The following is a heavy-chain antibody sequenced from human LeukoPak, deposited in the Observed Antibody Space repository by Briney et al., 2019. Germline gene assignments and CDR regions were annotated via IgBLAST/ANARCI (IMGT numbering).Heavy chain of an antibody. J-gene: IGHJ5*02. CDR2: INPKSGGT. Sequence: ASVTVSCKASGYTFTGYYMHWVRQAPGQGRAWMGWINPKSGGTNYEQKFQGRVIMTRDTSISTAYMELSRLTSDDTAVYYCARHMTTANNWFDPWGQGTLVTVSS. CDR3: ARHMTTANNWFDP. D-gene: IGHD1-1*01. CDR1: GYTFTGYY. V-gene: IGHV1-2*02.